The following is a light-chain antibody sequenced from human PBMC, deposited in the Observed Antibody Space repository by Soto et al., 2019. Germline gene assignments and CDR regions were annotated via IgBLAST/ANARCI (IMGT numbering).Light chain of an antibody. CDR1: SSNIGARYD. J-gene: IGLJ1*01. CDR3: QSYDSSLNRV. V-gene: IGLV1-40*01. CDR2: GDN. Sequence: QSVLTQPPSVSGAPGQRITISCTGSSSNIGARYDVHWYRQLPGTAPKLLLYGDNNRPSGVPYRFSGSKSGAAASLAITGIQANDEADYYCQSYDSSLNRVFGTGTKLTVL.